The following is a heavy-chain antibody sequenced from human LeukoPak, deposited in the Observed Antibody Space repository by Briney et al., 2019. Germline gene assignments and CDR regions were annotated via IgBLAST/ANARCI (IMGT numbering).Heavy chain of an antibody. Sequence: GGSLRLSCAASGFTFSSYSMNWVRQAPGKGLEWVSSISSSSSYIYYADSVKGRFTISRDNAKNSLYLQMNSLRAEDTAVYYCARRGIIGNCGSTSCQSYGMDVWGQGTTVTVSS. CDR1: GFTFSSYS. D-gene: IGHD2-2*01. V-gene: IGHV3-21*01. CDR2: ISSSSSYI. J-gene: IGHJ6*02. CDR3: ARRGIIGNCGSTSCQSYGMDV.